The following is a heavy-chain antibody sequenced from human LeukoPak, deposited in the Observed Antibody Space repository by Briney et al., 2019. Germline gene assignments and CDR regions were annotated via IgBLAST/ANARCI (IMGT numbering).Heavy chain of an antibody. J-gene: IGHJ4*02. CDR2: IIPIVGTA. CDR3: ARTYCSSTSCLDYAIDY. Sequence: SVKVSCKASGGTFSSYAISWVRQAPGQGLEWMGRIIPIVGTANYAQKFQGRVTITTDESTSTAYMELSSLRSEDTAVYYCARTYCSSTSCLDYAIDYWGQGTLVTVSP. D-gene: IGHD2-2*01. V-gene: IGHV1-69*05. CDR1: GGTFSSYA.